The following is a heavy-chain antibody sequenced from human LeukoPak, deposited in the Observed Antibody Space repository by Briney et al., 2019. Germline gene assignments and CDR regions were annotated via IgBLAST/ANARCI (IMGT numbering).Heavy chain of an antibody. D-gene: IGHD4-17*01. CDR3: SRGQVCVTIHLDD. V-gene: IGHV4-59*11. CDR1: GASFTSHY. J-gene: IGHJ6*02. Sequence: SETLSLTCTVSGASFTSHYCHWIRQPPGKGLEWIGYIYYIGRSNYKPSLMRRVTISVDTSKNQFSLKLRSVPAADAAVDYCSRGQVCVTIHLDDWGQGTTVTASS. CDR2: IYYIGRS.